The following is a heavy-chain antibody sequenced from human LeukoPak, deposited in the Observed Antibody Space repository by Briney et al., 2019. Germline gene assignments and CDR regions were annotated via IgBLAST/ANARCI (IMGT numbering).Heavy chain of an antibody. V-gene: IGHV4-39*07. D-gene: IGHD4/OR15-4a*01. CDR3: ARGIVVLSGAAPFDF. Sequence: GSLRLSCAASGFTFSSYWMSWVRQAPGKGLEWVGSIYFAGSPFFRPSLKSRLTLSLDTAKNQFSMSLSSVTAADTAFYYCARGIVVLSGAAPFDFWGQGALVTVSS. J-gene: IGHJ4*02. CDR1: GFTFSSYW. CDR2: IYFAGSP.